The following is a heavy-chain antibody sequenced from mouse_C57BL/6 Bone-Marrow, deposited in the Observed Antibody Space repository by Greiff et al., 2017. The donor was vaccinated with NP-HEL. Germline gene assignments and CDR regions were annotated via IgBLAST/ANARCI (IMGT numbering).Heavy chain of an antibody. D-gene: IGHD1-1*01. V-gene: IGHV1-55*01. CDR1: GYTFTSYW. CDR2: IYPGSGST. CDR3: AGYHITTYYVDY. Sequence: QVQLQQPGAELVKPGASVKMSCKASGYTFTSYWITWVKQRPGQGLAWIGDIYPGSGSTNYNEKFKSKATLTVDTSSSTAYMQLSSLTSEDSAVYYCAGYHITTYYVDYWGQGTTLTVSS. J-gene: IGHJ2*01.